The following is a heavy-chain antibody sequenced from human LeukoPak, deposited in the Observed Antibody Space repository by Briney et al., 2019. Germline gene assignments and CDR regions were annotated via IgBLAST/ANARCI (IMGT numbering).Heavy chain of an antibody. D-gene: IGHD5-18*01. Sequence: GGSLRLSCAASGFTFSSYAMSWVRQAPGKGLVWVSRINSDGSSTSYADSVKGRFTISRDNVRNTLYLQMNSLRAEDTAVYYCARDRRSQLWLPDYWGQGTLVTVSS. V-gene: IGHV3-74*01. CDR2: INSDGSST. CDR1: GFTFSSYA. J-gene: IGHJ4*02. CDR3: ARDRRSQLWLPDY.